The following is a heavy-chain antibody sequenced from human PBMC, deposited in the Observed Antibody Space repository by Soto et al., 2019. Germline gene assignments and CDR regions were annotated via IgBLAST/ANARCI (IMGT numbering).Heavy chain of an antibody. CDR1: GFIFSTYA. D-gene: IGHD4-17*01. CDR3: AKDLYGDYGGLDY. Sequence: EVQLLESGGGLVQPGGSLRLSCAASGFIFSTYAMSWVGQAPGKGLEWVSGISGSGGGTYYADSVKGRFTISRDNSKNTLYLQMNSLRDEDTAVYYCAKDLYGDYGGLDYWGQGTLVTVSS. CDR2: ISGSGGGT. V-gene: IGHV3-23*01. J-gene: IGHJ4*02.